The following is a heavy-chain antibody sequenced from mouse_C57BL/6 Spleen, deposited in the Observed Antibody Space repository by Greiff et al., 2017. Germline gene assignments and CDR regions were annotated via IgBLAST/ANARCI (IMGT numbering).Heavy chain of an antibody. CDR1: GYTFTGYW. CDR3: ARKRCITTVEAPFDY. Sequence: VQLQQSGAELMKPGASVKLSCKATGYTFTGYWIDWVKQRPGHGLEWIGEILPGSGSTYYNEKFKGQATLTADTASNTAYMQLSRLTTEDSAIYYCARKRCITTVEAPFDYWGQGTTLTVSS. V-gene: IGHV1-9*01. CDR2: ILPGSGST. D-gene: IGHD1-1*01. J-gene: IGHJ2*01.